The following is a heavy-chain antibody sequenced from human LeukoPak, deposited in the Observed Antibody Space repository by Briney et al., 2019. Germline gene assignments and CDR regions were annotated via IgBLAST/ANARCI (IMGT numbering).Heavy chain of an antibody. CDR3: ARDQTIASWGWFDP. J-gene: IGHJ5*02. D-gene: IGHD3-16*01. CDR2: IIPILGIA. Sequence: SVKVSCKASGGTFSSYAISWVRQAPGLGLEWRGRIIPILGIANYAQKFQGRVTITADKSTSTAYMELSSLRSEDTAVYYCARDQTIASWGWFDPWGQGTLVTVSS. V-gene: IGHV1-69*04. CDR1: GGTFSSYA.